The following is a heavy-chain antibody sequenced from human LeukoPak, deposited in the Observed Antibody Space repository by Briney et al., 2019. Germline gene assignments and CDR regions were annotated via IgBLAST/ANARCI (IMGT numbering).Heavy chain of an antibody. V-gene: IGHV3-7*01. CDR3: AREGQPPYYFDY. CDR1: GFTFSNYW. CDR2: VKQDGSEN. D-gene: IGHD1-14*01. J-gene: IGHJ4*02. Sequence: GGSLRLSCAASGFTFSNYWMTWVRQAPGKGPEWVGNVKQDGSENYYGDSVKGRFTISRDNAKNSLYLQMNSLRAEDTAVYYCAREGQPPYYFDYWGQGTLVTVSS.